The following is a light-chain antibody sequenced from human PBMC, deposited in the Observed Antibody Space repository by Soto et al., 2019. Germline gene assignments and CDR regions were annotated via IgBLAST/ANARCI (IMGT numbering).Light chain of an antibody. J-gene: IGKJ5*01. V-gene: IGKV2-30*01. CDR2: KVS. Sequence: DVVMTQSPLSLPVSLGQPASISCRSSQSLVYSDGNTYLSWFQQRPGQSPRRLIYKVSNRDSGVPDRFSCSGSGTDFTLKISRVEAEDVGVYYCMQGTHWPITFGQGTRLEIK. CDR3: MQGTHWPIT. CDR1: QSLVYSDGNTY.